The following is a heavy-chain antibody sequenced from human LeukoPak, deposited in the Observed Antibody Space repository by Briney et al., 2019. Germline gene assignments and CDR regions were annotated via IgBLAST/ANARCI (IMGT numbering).Heavy chain of an antibody. Sequence: SETLSLTCAVYGESFDGYYWSWIRQSPGKGLEWIGHINHVGITNHNPFLKSRVTISVDTSKNQFSLKLSSVTAADTAVYYCAGAAATSIYNWFDPWGQGTLVTVSS. CDR3: AGAAATSIYNWFDP. CDR2: INHVGIT. J-gene: IGHJ5*02. D-gene: IGHD2-15*01. V-gene: IGHV4-34*01. CDR1: GESFDGYY.